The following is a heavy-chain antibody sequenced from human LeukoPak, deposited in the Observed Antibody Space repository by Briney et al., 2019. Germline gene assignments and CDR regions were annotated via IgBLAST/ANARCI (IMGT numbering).Heavy chain of an antibody. Sequence: GRSLRLSCAASGFTLSSYDMHWVRQAPGKGLEWVAVIWYDGGKKYYADSVKGRFTISRDNSKNTMSMQMNSLRVEDTAVYYCARDRGYSYGVDYWGQGSLVTVSA. CDR1: GFTLSSYD. CDR3: ARDRGYSYGVDY. J-gene: IGHJ4*02. D-gene: IGHD5-18*01. CDR2: IWYDGGKK. V-gene: IGHV3-33*01.